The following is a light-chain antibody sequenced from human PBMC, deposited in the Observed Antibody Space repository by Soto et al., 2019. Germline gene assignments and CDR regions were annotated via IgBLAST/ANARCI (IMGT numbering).Light chain of an antibody. CDR3: QQFHRWPVT. CDR1: QSIRTN. CDR2: GAS. J-gene: IGKJ4*01. V-gene: IGKV3-15*01. Sequence: EIVLTQSPATLSVSAGGTVTLSCRASQSIRTNVAWYQQIPGQAPRLLVYGASTRATGVPARFSGSGSGIEFTLTISSLQSEDVAVYYCQQFHRWPVTFGGGAKVEI.